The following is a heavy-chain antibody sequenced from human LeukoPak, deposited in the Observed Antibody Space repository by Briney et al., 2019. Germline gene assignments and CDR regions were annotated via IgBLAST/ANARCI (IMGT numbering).Heavy chain of an antibody. Sequence: GGSLRLSCAASGFTFSSYGMHWVRQAPGKGLEWVAFIRYDGSNKYYADSVKGRFTISRDNSKNTLYLQMNSLRAEDTAVYYCARPYSSSRHYYYYYMDVWGKGTTVTVSS. CDR3: ARPYSSSRHYYYYYMDV. D-gene: IGHD6-6*01. J-gene: IGHJ6*03. CDR1: GFTFSSYG. CDR2: IRYDGSNK. V-gene: IGHV3-30*02.